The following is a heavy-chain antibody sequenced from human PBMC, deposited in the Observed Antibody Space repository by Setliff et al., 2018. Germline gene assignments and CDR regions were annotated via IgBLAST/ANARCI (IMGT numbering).Heavy chain of an antibody. Sequence: ASVKVSCKTSGYTFTTYAISWMRQAPGQGLEWMGWINTNTGNPSYAQDFTGRFVFSLDTSVSTAYLQISSLNADDTAVYYCARASRYGTIRYRGDYYMDVWGKGTTVTVSS. CDR1: GYTFTTYA. V-gene: IGHV7-4-1*02. J-gene: IGHJ6*03. CDR3: ARASRYGTIRYRGDYYMDV. CDR2: INTNTGNP. D-gene: IGHD5-12*01.